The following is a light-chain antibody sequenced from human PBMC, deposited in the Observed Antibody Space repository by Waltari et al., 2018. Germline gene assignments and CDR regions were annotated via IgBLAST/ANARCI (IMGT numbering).Light chain of an antibody. V-gene: IGKV3-15*01. CDR1: QSLGSN. CDR2: GPS. Sequence: EIVMTQSPVTLSVSPGESATLSCTASQSLGSNLAWYQQKPGQAPRLLIYGPSSRATGIPARFSGSGSGTYFTLTISSLQSEDFAVYYCQQFHKWPPTFGQGTTVEV. CDR3: QQFHKWPPT. J-gene: IGKJ1*01.